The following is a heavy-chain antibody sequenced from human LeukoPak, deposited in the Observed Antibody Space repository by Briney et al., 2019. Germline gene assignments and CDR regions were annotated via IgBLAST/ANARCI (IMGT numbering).Heavy chain of an antibody. Sequence: GSLRLSCAASGFTFSSYAMSWVRQAPGKGLEWVSAISGSGGSTYYADSVKGRFTISRDNFKNTLYLQMNSLRAEDTAVYYCAKDDWWRLPNPYYFDYWGQGTLVTVSS. CDR3: AKDDWWRLPNPYYFDY. D-gene: IGHD2-21*02. V-gene: IGHV3-23*01. J-gene: IGHJ4*02. CDR1: GFTFSSYA. CDR2: ISGSGGST.